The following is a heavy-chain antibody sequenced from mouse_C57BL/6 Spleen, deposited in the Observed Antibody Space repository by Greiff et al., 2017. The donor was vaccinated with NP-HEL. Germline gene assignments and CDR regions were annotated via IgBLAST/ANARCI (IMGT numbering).Heavy chain of an antibody. CDR2: IWIFVST. V-gene: IGHV2-2*01. D-gene: IGHD3-2*02. Sequence: QVPLKQSGPVLVPPSHLLSLPFPFSFFSFPLSFFPFFLPSPFNCLYLLGVIWIFVSTDYNAAFISRLSISKDNSKSQVFFKMNSLQADDTAIYYCAREPLQLRLRRYAMDYWGQGTSVTVSS. CDR1: FFSFPLSF. J-gene: IGHJ4*01. CDR3: AREPLQLRLRRYAMDY.